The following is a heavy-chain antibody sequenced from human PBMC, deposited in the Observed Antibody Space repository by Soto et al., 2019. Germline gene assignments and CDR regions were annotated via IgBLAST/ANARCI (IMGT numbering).Heavy chain of an antibody. V-gene: IGHV4-34*01. CDR3: ARGSNVLRFLEWRIGPSTQTDSYGMDV. CDR1: GGSFSGYY. D-gene: IGHD3-3*01. J-gene: IGHJ6*02. Sequence: SETLSLTCAVYGGSFSGYYWSWIRQPPGKGLEWIGEINHSGSTNYNPSLKSRVTISVGTSKNQFSLKLSSVTAADTAVYYCARGSNVLRFLEWRIGPSTQTDSYGMDVWGQGTTVTVSS. CDR2: INHSGST.